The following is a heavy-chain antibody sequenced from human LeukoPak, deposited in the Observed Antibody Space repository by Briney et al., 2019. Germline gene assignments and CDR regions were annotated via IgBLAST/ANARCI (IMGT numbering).Heavy chain of an antibody. J-gene: IGHJ6*02. Sequence: PGGSLRLSCAASGFTFSSYAMSWVRQAPGKGLEWVSAISGSGGSTYYADSVKGRFTISRDNAKNSLYLQMNSLRAEDTAVYYCARSRYCSGGSCYPSTYYYYGMDVWGQGTTVTVSS. CDR1: GFTFSSYA. V-gene: IGHV3-23*01. D-gene: IGHD2-15*01. CDR2: ISGSGGST. CDR3: ARSRYCSGGSCYPSTYYYYGMDV.